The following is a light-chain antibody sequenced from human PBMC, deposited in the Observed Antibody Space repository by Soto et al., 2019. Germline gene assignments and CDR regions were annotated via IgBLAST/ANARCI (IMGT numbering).Light chain of an antibody. CDR1: QSLLYIANNKNY. CDR3: QQFYTTPT. Sequence: DIVMTQFPDSLGVSLGERATINCRSSQSLLYIANNKNYLAWYQQKPGQPPKLLISWASARESGVPDRFSGSGSGADFTLTISSLQAEDVGLYYCQQFYTTPTFGGGTKVEIK. CDR2: WAS. V-gene: IGKV4-1*01. J-gene: IGKJ4*01.